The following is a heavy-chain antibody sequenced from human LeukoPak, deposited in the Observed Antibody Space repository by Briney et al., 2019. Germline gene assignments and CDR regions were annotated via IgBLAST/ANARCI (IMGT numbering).Heavy chain of an antibody. CDR1: AFTFSDYT. Sequence: GGSLRLSCSASAFTFSDYTMIWVLQAPGKGLEWVSCITTGSTYIYYADSVKGRFTISRDNAKNSLYLQMTSLRAEDTAVYYCARHRTASDYWGQGTLVTVSS. D-gene: IGHD3-16*02. V-gene: IGHV3-21*01. J-gene: IGHJ4*02. CDR3: ARHRTASDY. CDR2: ITTGSTYI.